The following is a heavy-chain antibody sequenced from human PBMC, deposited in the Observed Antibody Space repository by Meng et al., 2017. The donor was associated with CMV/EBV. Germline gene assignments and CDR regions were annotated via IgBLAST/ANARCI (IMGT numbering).Heavy chain of an antibody. CDR3: ARDANGYGGNSGEGFDP. CDR2: ISSSSSYI. J-gene: IGHJ5*02. V-gene: IGHV3-21*01. CDR1: GFTFSIYS. Sequence: GGSLRLSCAASGFTFSIYSMNWVRQAPGKGLEWVSSISSSSSYIYYADSVKGRFTISRDNAKNSLYLQMNSLRAEDTAVYYCARDANGYGGNSGEGFDPWGQGTLVTVSS. D-gene: IGHD4-23*01.